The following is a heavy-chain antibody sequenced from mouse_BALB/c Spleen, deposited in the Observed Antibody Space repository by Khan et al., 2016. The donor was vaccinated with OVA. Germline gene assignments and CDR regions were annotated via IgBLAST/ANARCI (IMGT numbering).Heavy chain of an antibody. CDR1: GLSFTSYL. CDR2: IYPGNSDT. CDR3: TGGGYSCFAY. J-gene: IGHJ3*01. Sequence: VRLQQSGTVLARPGASVKMSCKASGLSFTSYLIHWVKQRPGQVLEWIGDIYPGNSDTNYNQKFKDKAKLTAGTSASTAYIELSSLTNEVSAVCYCTGGGYSCFAYRGQGTLVTVSA. V-gene: IGHV1-5*01. D-gene: IGHD2-12*01.